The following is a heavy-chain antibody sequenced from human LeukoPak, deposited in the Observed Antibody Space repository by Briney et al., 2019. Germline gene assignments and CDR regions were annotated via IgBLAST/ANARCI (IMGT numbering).Heavy chain of an antibody. CDR1: GFTFSSYA. D-gene: IGHD2-2*01. V-gene: IGHV3-23*01. CDR3: AKYLNTRFLGFDY. J-gene: IGHJ4*02. Sequence: PGGSLRLSCAASGFTFSSYAMRWVRQAPGKGLEWASAISGSGGSTYYADSVKSRFTISRDNAKNTLYLQMNDLRAEDTAVYYCAKYLNTRFLGFDYWGRGALVTVSS. CDR2: ISGSGGST.